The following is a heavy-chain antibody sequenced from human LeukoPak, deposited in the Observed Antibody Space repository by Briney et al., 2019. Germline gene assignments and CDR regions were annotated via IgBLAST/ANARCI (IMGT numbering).Heavy chain of an antibody. CDR1: GYTFTSYG. CDR2: ISAYNGNT. CDR3: ARDQNRGYCSSTSCYFFFGGATDYYYYGMDV. J-gene: IGHJ6*02. D-gene: IGHD2-2*01. Sequence: ASVKVSCKASGYTFTSYGISWVRQAPGQGLEWMGWISAYNGNTNYAQKLQGRVTMTTDTSTSTAYMELRSLRSDDTAVYHCARDQNRGYCSSTSCYFFFGGATDYYYYGMDVWGQGTTVTVSS. V-gene: IGHV1-18*01.